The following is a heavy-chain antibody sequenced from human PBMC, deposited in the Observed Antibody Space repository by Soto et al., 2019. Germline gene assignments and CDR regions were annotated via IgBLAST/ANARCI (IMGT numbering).Heavy chain of an antibody. J-gene: IGHJ4*02. D-gene: IGHD3-16*01. CDR1: GFTFSNYW. CDR3: ARVGVGHYEFDY. CDR2: IKTDGSST. Sequence: EVQLVESGGGLVQPGGSLRLSCAASGFTFSNYWMHWVRQAPGEGLVWVSRIKTDGSSTSYADSVKGRFTISRDNAKKTMYLQMNSLRAEDTAVYYCARVGVGHYEFDYWGQGTLVTVSS. V-gene: IGHV3-74*01.